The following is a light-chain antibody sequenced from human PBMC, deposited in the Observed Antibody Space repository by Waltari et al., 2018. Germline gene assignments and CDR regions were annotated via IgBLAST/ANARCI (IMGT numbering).Light chain of an antibody. Sequence: QSVLTQPPSVSGAPGQRVTISCTGSSYNIGAGYDVHWYQQLPGTAPKLLISGTSNRPSGSRDLFSCSKSVTSASLAITGLQAEDEADYYCQSYDSSLSGSVFGGGTKLTVL. CDR3: QSYDSSLSGSV. J-gene: IGLJ3*02. V-gene: IGLV1-40*01. CDR1: SYNIGAGYD. CDR2: GTS.